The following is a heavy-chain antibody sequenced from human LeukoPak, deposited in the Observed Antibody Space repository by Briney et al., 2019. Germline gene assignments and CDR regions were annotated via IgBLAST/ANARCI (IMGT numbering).Heavy chain of an antibody. CDR3: ARAHPQAVPKPGVYYFDY. CDR2: IIPIFGTT. J-gene: IGHJ4*02. V-gene: IGHV1-69*13. D-gene: IGHD2-8*01. CDR1: GDTFTSYA. Sequence: GASVKVSCTASGDTFTSYAISWVRQAPGQGLEWMGGIIPIFGTTNYAQKFQGRVTITADESTSTAYMELSSLRSEDTAVYYCARAHPQAVPKPGVYYFDYWGQGTLVTVSS.